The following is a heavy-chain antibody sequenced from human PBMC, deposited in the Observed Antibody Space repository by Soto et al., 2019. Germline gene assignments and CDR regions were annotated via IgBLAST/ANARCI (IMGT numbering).Heavy chain of an antibody. CDR1: GFTFSSYA. Sequence: GGSLRLSCAASGFTFSSYAMSWVRQAPGKGLEWDSAISGSGGSTYYADSVKGRFTISRDNSKNTLYLQMNSLRAEDTAVYYCAKAYYGSGSYPWFDPWGQGTLVTVSS. J-gene: IGHJ5*02. D-gene: IGHD3-10*01. V-gene: IGHV3-23*01. CDR2: ISGSGGST. CDR3: AKAYYGSGSYPWFDP.